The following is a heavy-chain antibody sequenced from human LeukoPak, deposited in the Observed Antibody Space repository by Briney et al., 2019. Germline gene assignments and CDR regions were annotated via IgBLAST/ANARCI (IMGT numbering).Heavy chain of an antibody. CDR3: ASMEVAGTGRDY. D-gene: IGHD6-19*01. CDR1: GGSISSSY. V-gene: IGHV4-4*07. CDR2: IYTSGST. J-gene: IGHJ4*02. Sequence: SETLSLTCTVSGGSISSSYWSWIRQPAGKGLEWIGRIYTSGSTNYNPSLKSRVTMSVDTSKNQFSLKLSSVTAADTAVYYCASMEVAGTGRDYWGQGTLVTVSS.